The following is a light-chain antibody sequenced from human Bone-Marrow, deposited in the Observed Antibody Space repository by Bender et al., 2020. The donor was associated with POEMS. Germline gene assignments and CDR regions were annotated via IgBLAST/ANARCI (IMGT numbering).Light chain of an antibody. J-gene: IGLJ2*01. CDR2: EGS. CDR1: SSDVASYNL. CDR3: SSYAGSNKYVI. Sequence: QSALTQPASVSGSPGQSITISCTGTSSDVASYNLVSWYQQHPGKAPKLMIYEGSKRPSGVSDRFSGSKSGNTASLTVSGLQAEDEADYYCSSYAGSNKYVIFGGGTKLTVL. V-gene: IGLV2-14*02.